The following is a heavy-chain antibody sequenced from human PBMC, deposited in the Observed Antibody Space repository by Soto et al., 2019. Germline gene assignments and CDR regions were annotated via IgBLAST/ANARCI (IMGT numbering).Heavy chain of an antibody. V-gene: IGHV1-18*01. CDR1: GYSFTTYA. Sequence: ASVKVSCKASGYSFTTYAMHWVRQPPGQRLEWMEWISAYNGKTNYAQKLQGRVTMTTDTSTSTAYMELRSLRSDDTAVYYCARDLCSGGSCYSSVPYAFDIWGQGTMVTVSS. CDR2: ISAYNGKT. CDR3: ARDLCSGGSCYSSVPYAFDI. J-gene: IGHJ3*02. D-gene: IGHD2-15*01.